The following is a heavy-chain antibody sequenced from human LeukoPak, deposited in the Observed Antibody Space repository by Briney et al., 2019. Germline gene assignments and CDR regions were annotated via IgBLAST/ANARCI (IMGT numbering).Heavy chain of an antibody. CDR2: IYYSGST. Sequence: SQTLSLTCTVSGGSISSGGYYWSWIRQHPGKGLEWIGCIYYSGSTYYNPSLKSRVTISVDTSKNQFSLKLSSVTAADTAVYYCARDHSVAGTSWFDPWGQGTLVTVSS. J-gene: IGHJ5*02. D-gene: IGHD6-19*01. CDR1: GGSISSGGYY. CDR3: ARDHSVAGTSWFDP. V-gene: IGHV4-31*03.